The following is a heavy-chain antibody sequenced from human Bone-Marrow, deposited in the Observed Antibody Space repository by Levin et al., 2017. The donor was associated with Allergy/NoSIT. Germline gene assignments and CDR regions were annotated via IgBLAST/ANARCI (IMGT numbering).Heavy chain of an antibody. V-gene: IGHV3-30-3*01. CDR2: ISYDGSNK. D-gene: IGHD3-16*01. CDR3: ARAVLGDYYGMDV. CDR1: GFTFSSYA. J-gene: IGHJ6*02. Sequence: PGGSLRLSCAASGFTFSSYAMHWVRQAPGKGLEWVAVISYDGSNKYYADSVKGRFTISRDNSKNTLYLQMNSLRAEDTAVYYCARAVLGDYYGMDVWGQGTTVTVSS.